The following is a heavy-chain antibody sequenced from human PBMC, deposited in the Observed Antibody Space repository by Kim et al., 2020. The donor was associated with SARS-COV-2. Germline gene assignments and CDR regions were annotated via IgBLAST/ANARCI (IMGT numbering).Heavy chain of an antibody. Sequence: NYNPSLKSRVTISVDKSKNQFSLKLSSVTAADTAVYYCARGSSGWYRFDYWGQGTLVTVSS. J-gene: IGHJ4*02. D-gene: IGHD6-19*01. CDR3: ARGSSGWYRFDY. V-gene: IGHV4-4*02.